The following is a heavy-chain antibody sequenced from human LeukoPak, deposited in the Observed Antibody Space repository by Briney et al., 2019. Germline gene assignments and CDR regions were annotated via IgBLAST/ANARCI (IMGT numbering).Heavy chain of an antibody. CDR2: FDRDEDET. CDR1: GNTLTDLS. Sequence: ASVKVSCKVSGNTLTDLSLHWVRQAPGKGLEWMGGFDRDEDETLYAQKFQGRFTMTEDTSTDTVYMELSRLRLEDTAVYYCAGEGYLASLESWGQGTLVSVSS. D-gene: IGHD5-24*01. CDR3: AGEGYLASLES. V-gene: IGHV1-24*01. J-gene: IGHJ4*02.